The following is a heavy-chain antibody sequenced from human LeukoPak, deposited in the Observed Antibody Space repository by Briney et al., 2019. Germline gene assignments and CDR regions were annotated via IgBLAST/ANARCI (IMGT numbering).Heavy chain of an antibody. CDR1: GYTFTSYG. D-gene: IGHD3-3*01. Sequence: GASVKVSCKASGYTFTSYGISWVRQAPGQGPEWMGWISAYNGNTNYAQKLQGRVTMTTDTSTSTAYMELRSLRSDDTAVYYCVRYEEWLLRREYYFDYWGQGTLVTVSS. V-gene: IGHV1-18*01. CDR3: VRYEEWLLRREYYFDY. J-gene: IGHJ4*02. CDR2: ISAYNGNT.